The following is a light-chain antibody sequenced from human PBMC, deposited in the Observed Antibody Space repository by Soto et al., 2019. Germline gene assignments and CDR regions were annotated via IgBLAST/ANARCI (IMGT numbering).Light chain of an antibody. CDR3: CSYAGSSTPNV. Sequence: QSALTQPASVSGSPGQSITISCTGTSSDVGNYNLVSWYQQHPGKAPKLMIYEGSKRPSGVSNRFSGSKSGNTASLTISGLQAEDEADYYCCSYAGSSTPNVFGTGTKLTVL. CDR1: SSDVGNYNL. CDR2: EGS. J-gene: IGLJ1*01. V-gene: IGLV2-23*01.